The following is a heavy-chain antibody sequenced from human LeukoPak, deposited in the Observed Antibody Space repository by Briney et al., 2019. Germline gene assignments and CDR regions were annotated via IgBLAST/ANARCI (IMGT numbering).Heavy chain of an antibody. Sequence: GASVKVSCKASGYTLTDYYMHWVRQAPGQGFEWMGRINPNSGGTNYAQKFQGRVTMTRDTSISTVYMELSRLRSDDTAVYYCARVGYYESSGYYEYWGQGTLVTVSS. D-gene: IGHD3-22*01. CDR3: ARVGYYESSGYYEY. V-gene: IGHV1-2*06. CDR1: GYTLTDYY. J-gene: IGHJ4*02. CDR2: INPNSGGT.